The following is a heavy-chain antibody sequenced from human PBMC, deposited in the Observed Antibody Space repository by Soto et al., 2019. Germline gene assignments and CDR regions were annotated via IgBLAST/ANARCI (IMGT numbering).Heavy chain of an antibody. V-gene: IGHV4-39*01. CDR3: AGSGYSSTWYFVY. Sequence: PSETLSLTCIVSGGSINSSSYYWGWIRQPPGQGLEWIGSMHYSGSTYYNPSLKSRVTISVETSKNQFSLKLNSVTTADTALYYCAGSGYSSTWYFVYWGQGTRVTSPQ. D-gene: IGHD6-13*01. CDR2: MHYSGST. J-gene: IGHJ4*02. CDR1: GGSINSSSYY.